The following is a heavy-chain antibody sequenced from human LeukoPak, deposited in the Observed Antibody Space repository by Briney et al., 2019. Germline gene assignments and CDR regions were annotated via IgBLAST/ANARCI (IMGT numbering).Heavy chain of an antibody. CDR2: IKQDGSEK. D-gene: IGHD3-10*01. CDR3: ATHPGDYWFGYLQL. CDR1: GFTFSSYW. Sequence: GGSLRLSCAASGFTFSSYWMSWVRQAPGKGLEWVANIKQDGSEKYYVDSVKGRFTISRDNAKNSLYLQMNSLRAEDTAVYYCATHPGDYWFGYLQLWGQGTLVTVSS. V-gene: IGHV3-7*01. J-gene: IGHJ4*02.